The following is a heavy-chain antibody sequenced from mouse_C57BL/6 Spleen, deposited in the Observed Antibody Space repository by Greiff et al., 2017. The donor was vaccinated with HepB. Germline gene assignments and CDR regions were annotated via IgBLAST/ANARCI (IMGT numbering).Heavy chain of an antibody. D-gene: IGHD2-5*01. CDR1: GFSFNTYA. CDR2: IRSKSNNYAT. CDR3: VREGYSNPDY. J-gene: IGHJ2*01. V-gene: IGHV10-1*01. Sequence: GGGLVQPKGSLKLSCAASGFSFNTYAMNWVRQAPGKGLEWVARIRSKSNNYATYYADSVKDRFTISRDDSESMLYLQMNNLKTEDTAMYYCVREGYSNPDYWGQGTTLTVSS.